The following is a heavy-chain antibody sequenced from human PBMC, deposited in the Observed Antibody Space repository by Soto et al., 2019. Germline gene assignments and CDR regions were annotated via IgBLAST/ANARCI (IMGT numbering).Heavy chain of an antibody. D-gene: IGHD6-19*01. CDR3: ARRAPSIAVAVNWFDP. CDR2: IDPSDSYT. J-gene: IGHJ5*02. V-gene: IGHV5-10-1*01. Sequence: PGESPKISCKGSRYSFTSYLISCVREMPRKGLEWMGRIDPSDSYTNYSPSFQGHVTISADKSISTAYLQWSSLKASDTAMYYCARRAPSIAVAVNWFDPWGQGTLVTVSS. CDR1: RYSFTSYL.